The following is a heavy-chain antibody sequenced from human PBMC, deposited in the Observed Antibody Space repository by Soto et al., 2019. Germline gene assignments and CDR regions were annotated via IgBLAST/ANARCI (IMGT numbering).Heavy chain of an antibody. D-gene: IGHD2-15*01. CDR2: IHYSGST. CDR1: GGSIISHY. V-gene: IGHV4-59*11. CDR3: ASGGWTVDN. J-gene: IGHJ4*02. Sequence: QVQLQESGPGLVKPSETLSLTCSVSGGSIISHYWSWIRQPPGKGLEWSGEIHYSGSTDDNPTRKNRHTISVHTSTHRCSLKLSSVTAPDTAVYYGASGGWTVDNWGQGTLVTVSA.